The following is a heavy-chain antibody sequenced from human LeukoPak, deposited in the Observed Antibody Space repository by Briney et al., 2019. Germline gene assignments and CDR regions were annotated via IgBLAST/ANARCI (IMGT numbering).Heavy chain of an antibody. J-gene: IGHJ6*03. CDR2: IGSGSTYI. CDR1: GFTFSRYS. D-gene: IGHD1-26*01. CDR3: ARAPGGYDFYMDV. Sequence: GGSLRFSCAASGFTFSRYSMKWVRQAPGKGVEWVSSIGSGSTYIYYADSVKGRFTISRDNARNSLFLQINSLRAEDTAVYYCARAPGGYDFYMDVWGKGTTVTVSS. V-gene: IGHV3-21*01.